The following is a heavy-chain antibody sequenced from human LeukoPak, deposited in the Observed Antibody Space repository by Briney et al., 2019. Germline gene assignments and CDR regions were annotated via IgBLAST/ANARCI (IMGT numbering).Heavy chain of an antibody. V-gene: IGHV1-18*01. CDR3: ARGYFGGFGELGYYYYYGMDV. CDR1: GYTFTSYG. J-gene: IGHJ6*02. Sequence: GASVKVSCKASGYTFTSYGISWVRQAPGQGLEWMGWISAYNGNTNYAQKLQGRVTMTTDTSTSTAYMELRSLRSDDTAVYYCARGYFGGFGELGYYYYYGMDVWGQGTTVTVSS. CDR2: ISAYNGNT. D-gene: IGHD3-10*01.